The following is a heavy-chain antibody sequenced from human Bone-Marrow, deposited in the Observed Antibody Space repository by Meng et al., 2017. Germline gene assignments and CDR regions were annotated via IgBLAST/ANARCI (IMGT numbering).Heavy chain of an antibody. CDR3: ARGDGYNRYFDY. CDR1: GGSIGSSSYH. CDR2: IYHSGTA. J-gene: IGHJ4*02. D-gene: IGHD5-24*01. Sequence: QLQLLESGPGLVKPSETLSLPCTVSGGSIGSSSYHWGWIRQPPGEGLESIGYIYHSGTAYYNPSLESRVTISVDRSKNQFSLKLSSVTAADTAVYYCARGDGYNRYFDYWGQGTLVTVSS. V-gene: IGHV4-39*07.